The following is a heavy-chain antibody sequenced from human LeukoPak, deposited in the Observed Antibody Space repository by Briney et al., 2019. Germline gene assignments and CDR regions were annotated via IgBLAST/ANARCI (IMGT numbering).Heavy chain of an antibody. V-gene: IGHV3-23*01. CDR2: ITSRGST. Sequence: PGGSLRLSCAASVFTFSSYVMSWVRQAPGKGLEWVSTITSRGSTYYAVSGKGGFPISRHNSKSMLHLEMKSLRAEDTGVYCCVPRGTTATKYFENWGQGTLVTVS. D-gene: IGHD1-1*01. J-gene: IGHJ4*02. CDR1: VFTFSSYV. CDR3: VPRGTTATKYFEN.